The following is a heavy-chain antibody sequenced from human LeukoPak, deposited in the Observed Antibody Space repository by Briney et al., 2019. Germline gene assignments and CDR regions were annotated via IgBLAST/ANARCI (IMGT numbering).Heavy chain of an antibody. CDR1: GFTVSSNY. D-gene: IGHD4-11*01. J-gene: IGHJ4*02. CDR2: ISSSSSYI. V-gene: IGHV3-21*01. Sequence: GGSLRLSCAASGFTVSSNYMSWVRQAPGKGLEWVSSISSSSSYIYYADSVKGRFTISRDNAKNSLYLQMNSLRAEDTAVYYCARGAGNYAPYYFDYWGQGTLVTVSS. CDR3: ARGAGNYAPYYFDY.